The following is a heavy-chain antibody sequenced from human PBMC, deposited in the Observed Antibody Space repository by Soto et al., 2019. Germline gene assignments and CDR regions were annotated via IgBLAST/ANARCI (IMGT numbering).Heavy chain of an antibody. CDR3: ARGSYTGYDWDY. J-gene: IGHJ4*02. CDR2: IYTGGST. Sequence: GGSLRLSCAASGFTVSNYYMSWVRQAPGKGLEWVSVIYTGGSTYYTDSVKGRFTISRDISRNTLNLQMDSLRAEDTAVYYCARGSYTGYDWDYWGQGTLVTVSS. D-gene: IGHD5-12*01. CDR1: GFTVSNYY. V-gene: IGHV3-53*01.